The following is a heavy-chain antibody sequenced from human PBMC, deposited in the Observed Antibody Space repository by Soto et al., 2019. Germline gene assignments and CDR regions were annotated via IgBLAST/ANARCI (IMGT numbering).Heavy chain of an antibody. CDR3: ARDLYSGIYSAFDI. J-gene: IGHJ3*02. Sequence: TLSLPCTVSGXSLSRGGYYWSWIRQHPGKGLEWIGYIYYSGSSYHNPSLKIRLTMSVDTSKNQFSLKLISFTAPDTAVYYCARDLYSGIYSAFDIWGQGIMGTVS. CDR2: IYYSGSS. CDR1: GXSLSRGGYY. D-gene: IGHD1-26*01. V-gene: IGHV4-31*02.